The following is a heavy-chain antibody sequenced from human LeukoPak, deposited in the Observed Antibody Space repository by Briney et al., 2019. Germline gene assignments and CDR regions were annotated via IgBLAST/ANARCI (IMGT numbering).Heavy chain of an antibody. V-gene: IGHV3-48*03. J-gene: IGHJ3*02. Sequence: GGSLRLSCVASEFTFSSYEMNWVRQAPGKGLEGVSYIGSSGDIKMYADSVKGRFTISRDNAKNSLYLQMNSLRAEDTAVYYCARDIRPNTKPVGLDIWGQGTMVTVSS. CDR2: IGSSGDIK. CDR1: EFTFSSYE. CDR3: ARDIRPNTKPVGLDI. D-gene: IGHD1-1*01.